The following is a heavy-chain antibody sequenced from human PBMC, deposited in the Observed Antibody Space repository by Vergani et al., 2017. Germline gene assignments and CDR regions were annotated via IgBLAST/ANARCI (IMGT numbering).Heavy chain of an antibody. D-gene: IGHD4-23*01. CDR2: ISYDGSNK. V-gene: IGHV3-30-3*01. Sequence: QVQLVESGGGVFQPGRSLRLSCAASGFTFSSYAMHWVRQAPGKGLEWVAVISYDGSNKYYADSVKGRFTISRDNSKNTLYLQMNSLRAEDTAVYYCASLWYGGNSRAGFDIWGQGTMVTVSS. CDR1: GFTFSSYA. CDR3: ASLWYGGNSRAGFDI. J-gene: IGHJ3*02.